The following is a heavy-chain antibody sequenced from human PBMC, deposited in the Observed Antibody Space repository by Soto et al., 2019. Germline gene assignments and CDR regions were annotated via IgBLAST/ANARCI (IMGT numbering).Heavy chain of an antibody. CDR3: ARQRRGYDYGVLDY. V-gene: IGHV4-59*08. D-gene: IGHD5-12*01. CDR1: GGSISSYY. Sequence: NPSETLSLTCTVSGGSISSYYWSWIRQPPGKGLEWIGYIYYSGSTNYNPSLKSRVTISVDTSKNQFSLKLSSVTAADTAVYYCARQRRGYDYGVLDYWAQGTLVTVSS. J-gene: IGHJ4*02. CDR2: IYYSGST.